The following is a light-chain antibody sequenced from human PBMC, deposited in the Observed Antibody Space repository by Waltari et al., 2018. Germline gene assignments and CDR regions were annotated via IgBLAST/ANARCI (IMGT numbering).Light chain of an antibody. Sequence: QSALTQPASVSGSPGQSITISCPGTSSDVGSYNLVSWYQQHPGKAPKLMIYEDSKRPSGVSNRFSGSKSGNTASLTISGLQAEDEANYYCCSYAGSSIWVFGGGTELTVL. J-gene: IGLJ3*02. V-gene: IGLV2-23*01. CDR1: SSDVGSYNL. CDR3: CSYAGSSIWV. CDR2: EDS.